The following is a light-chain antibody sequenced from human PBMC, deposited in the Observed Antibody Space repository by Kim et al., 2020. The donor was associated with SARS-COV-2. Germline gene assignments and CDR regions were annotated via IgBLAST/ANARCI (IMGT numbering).Light chain of an antibody. CDR3: QQRRNWPPWT. V-gene: IGKV3-11*01. J-gene: IGKJ1*01. CDR2: DAS. CDR1: QSVSTY. Sequence: SPGERATLACRASQSVSTYLAWYQQKPGQAPRLLIYDASNRATGIPARFSGSGSGTDFTLTISSLEPEDFAVYYCQQRRNWPPWTFGQGTKVDIK.